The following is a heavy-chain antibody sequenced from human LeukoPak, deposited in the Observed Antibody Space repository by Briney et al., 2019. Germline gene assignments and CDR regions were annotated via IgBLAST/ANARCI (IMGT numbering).Heavy chain of an antibody. CDR1: GFTFSSYS. Sequence: GGSLRLSCAASGFTFSSYSMNWVRQAPGKGLEWVSSISSSSSYIYYADSVKGRFTISRDNSKNTLYLQMNSLRAEDTAVYYCARGIYPRTVTADWGQGTLVTVSS. CDR2: ISSSSSYI. J-gene: IGHJ4*02. D-gene: IGHD4-17*01. CDR3: ARGIYPRTVTAD. V-gene: IGHV3-21*01.